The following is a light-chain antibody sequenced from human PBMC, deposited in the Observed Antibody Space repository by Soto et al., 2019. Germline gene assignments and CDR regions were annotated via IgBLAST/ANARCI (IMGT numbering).Light chain of an antibody. CDR3: QKYDSAPLT. V-gene: IGKV1-27*01. CDR1: QGISNN. Sequence: DIQMTQSPSSLSASVGDRVTITCRASQGISNNLAWYQQKPGNVPKLLIYGASTLQSGVPSRFSGSGSGTDFTLTISSLQPEDVATYYCQKYDSAPLTFCQGTKVEFK. CDR2: GAS. J-gene: IGKJ1*01.